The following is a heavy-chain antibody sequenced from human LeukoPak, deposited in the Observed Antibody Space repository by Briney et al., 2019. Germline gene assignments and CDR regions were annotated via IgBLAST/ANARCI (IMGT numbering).Heavy chain of an antibody. J-gene: IGHJ4*02. CDR1: GGSITNSDYF. Sequence: SETLSLTCTVSGGSITNSDYFWGWIRQPPGKGVEWMGNVDYSGRPHHNPFLMGRVTINADRSRKQFSLNLTAVTAADTAVYFCARLDASLAHLSGSFPHYWGQGALVTVP. D-gene: IGHD3-10*01. CDR3: ARLDASLAHLSGSFPHY. CDR2: VDYSGRP. V-gene: IGHV4-39*01.